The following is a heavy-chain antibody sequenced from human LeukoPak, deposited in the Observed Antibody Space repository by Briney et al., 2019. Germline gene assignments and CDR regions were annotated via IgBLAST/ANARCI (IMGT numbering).Heavy chain of an antibody. J-gene: IGHJ6*03. V-gene: IGHV1-2*02. CDR3: AREEFLYYDFWSGSARNYMDV. D-gene: IGHD3-3*01. Sequence: GASVKVSCKASGYTFTGYYMDWVRQAPGQGLEWMGWINPNSGSTDYAQKFQGRVTTTRDTSISTAYMELSRLRSDDTAVYYCAREEFLYYDFWSGSARNYMDVWGKGTPVTVSS. CDR2: INPNSGST. CDR1: GYTFTGYY.